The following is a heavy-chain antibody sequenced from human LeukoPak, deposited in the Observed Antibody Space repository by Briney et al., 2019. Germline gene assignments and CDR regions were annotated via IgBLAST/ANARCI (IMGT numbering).Heavy chain of an antibody. Sequence: PGGSLRLSCAASGFTFSSHGMHWVRQAPGKGLVWVAFIRYDGSNKYYADSVKGRFTISRDNSKNTLYLQMNSLRPEDTAVYYCAKDVGARTYYYMDVWGKGTTVTVSS. J-gene: IGHJ6*03. V-gene: IGHV3-30*02. CDR3: AKDVGARTYYYMDV. CDR1: GFTFSSHG. CDR2: IRYDGSNK.